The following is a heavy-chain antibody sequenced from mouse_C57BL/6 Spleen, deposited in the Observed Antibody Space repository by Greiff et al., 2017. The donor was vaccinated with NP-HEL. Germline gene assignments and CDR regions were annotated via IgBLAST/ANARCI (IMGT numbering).Heavy chain of an antibody. CDR3: ARYYYGSSLYAMDY. J-gene: IGHJ4*01. V-gene: IGHV5-16*01. CDR2: INNDGSST. Sequence: EVKLMESEGGLVQPGSSMKLSCTASGFTFSDYYMAWVRQVPEKGLEWVANINNDGSSTYYLDSLKSRFIISRDNAKNILYLQMSSLKSEDTATYYCARYYYGSSLYAMDYWGQGTSVTVSS. CDR1: GFTFSDYY. D-gene: IGHD1-1*01.